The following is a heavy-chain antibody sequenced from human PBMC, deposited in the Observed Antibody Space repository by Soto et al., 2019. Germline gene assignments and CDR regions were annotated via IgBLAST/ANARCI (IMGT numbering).Heavy chain of an antibody. CDR2: IILTFGTG. J-gene: IGHJ6*02. D-gene: IGHD3-10*01. Sequence: QVLLVQSGPEVKKPGSSVKVSCKASGGTFNNYAINWVRQAPGKGLEWMGGIILTFGTGNHAQKFQGRVTITADESTTTAYMELNSLRSADTAIYYCASFDGTLVRGGRSSPYEMDVWGQGTTVIVSS. CDR3: ASFDGTLVRGGRSSPYEMDV. CDR1: GGTFNNYA. V-gene: IGHV1-69*01.